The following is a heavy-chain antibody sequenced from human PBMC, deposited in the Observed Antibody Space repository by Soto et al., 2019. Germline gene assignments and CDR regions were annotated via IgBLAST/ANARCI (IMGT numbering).Heavy chain of an antibody. D-gene: IGHD2-2*01. J-gene: IGHJ4*02. Sequence: QVQLVQSGADVKKPGASVKVSCKVSGYTLTELSIHWVRQAPGKGLEWMGGFHPEDGETIYAQKFQGRVTMTEDTSTDTAYMELSGLRSEDTAVYYSATGGSIDIVLVPAAMHYFDYWGQGTLVTVSS. CDR1: GYTLTELS. V-gene: IGHV1-24*01. CDR3: ATGGSIDIVLVPAAMHYFDY. CDR2: FHPEDGET.